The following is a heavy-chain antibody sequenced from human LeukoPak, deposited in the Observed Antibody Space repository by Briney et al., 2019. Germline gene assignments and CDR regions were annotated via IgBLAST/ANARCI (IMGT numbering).Heavy chain of an antibody. V-gene: IGHV4-59*08. CDR3: ARGQAPDRRGSYYFDY. J-gene: IGHJ4*02. CDR1: GGSISSYY. CDR2: IYYSGST. D-gene: IGHD1-14*01. Sequence: PSETLSLTCTVSGGSISSYYWIWIRQPPGKGLDWIGYIYYSGSTNYNPSFKSRVTISVNTSKTQFSLKLSSVTAADTAVYYCARGQAPDRRGSYYFDYWCQGTLVIVSS.